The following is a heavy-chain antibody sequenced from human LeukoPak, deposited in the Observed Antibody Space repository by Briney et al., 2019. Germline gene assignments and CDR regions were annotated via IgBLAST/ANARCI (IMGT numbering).Heavy chain of an antibody. J-gene: IGHJ3*02. CDR1: GYTFTSYD. D-gene: IGHD3-22*01. CDR3: ARLYYYASSGYDALDI. CDR2: TDGSSGKT. V-gene: IGHV1-8*01. Sequence: GASVKVSCKTSGYTFTSYDINWVRQATGQGLEWMGGTDGSSGKTAYAQKFLGRVTITRNTSISTAYVELSSLTSEDTAVYYCARLYYYASSGYDALDIWGQGTMVTVSS.